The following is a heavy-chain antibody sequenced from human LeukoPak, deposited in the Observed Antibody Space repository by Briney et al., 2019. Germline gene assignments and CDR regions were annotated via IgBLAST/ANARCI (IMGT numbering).Heavy chain of an antibody. CDR3: ASGSSSRLGD. Sequence: GASVKVFCKASGGTFSSYAISWVRQAPGQGLEWMGGIIPIFGTANYAQKFQGRVTITTDESTSTAYMELSSLRSEDTAVYYCASGSSSRLGDWGQGTLVTVSS. CDR2: IIPIFGTA. V-gene: IGHV1-69*05. D-gene: IGHD6-6*01. J-gene: IGHJ4*02. CDR1: GGTFSSYA.